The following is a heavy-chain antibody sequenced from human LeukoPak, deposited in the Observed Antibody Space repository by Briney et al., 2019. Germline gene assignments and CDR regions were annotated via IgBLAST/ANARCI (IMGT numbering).Heavy chain of an antibody. Sequence: SETLSLTCTVSGGSISSYSWSWIRQPAGKGLEWIGRIYTSGSTNYNPSLKSRVTMSVDTSKNQFSLKLISVTAADTAVYYCARDLAYYYDRSGYYFRDYWGQGTLVTVSS. CDR2: IYTSGST. CDR1: GGSISSYS. CDR3: ARDLAYYYDRSGYYFRDY. D-gene: IGHD3-22*01. V-gene: IGHV4-4*07. J-gene: IGHJ4*02.